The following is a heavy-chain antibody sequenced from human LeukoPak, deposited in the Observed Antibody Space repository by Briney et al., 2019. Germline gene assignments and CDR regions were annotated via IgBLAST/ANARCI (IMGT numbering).Heavy chain of an antibody. CDR2: MYHAGNT. CDR1: GYSISSGYH. J-gene: IGHJ4*02. V-gene: IGHV4-38-2*01. CDR3: ARHASVDGNWPRPLDY. Sequence: SETLSLTCAVSGYSISSGYHWGWVRQHPGKGLEWIGSMYHAGNTYYNPSLKSRVTMSIDTSMNQFSLNLTSVTAADTAVYYCARHASVDGNWPRPLDYWGQGSLVTVSS. D-gene: IGHD6-19*01.